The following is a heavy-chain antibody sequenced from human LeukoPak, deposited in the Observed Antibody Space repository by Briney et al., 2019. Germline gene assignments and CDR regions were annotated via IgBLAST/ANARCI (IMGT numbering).Heavy chain of an antibody. Sequence: GASVKVSCKASGGTFSSYAISWVRQAPGQGLEWMGRIIPIFGTANYAQKFQSRVTITTDESTSTAYMELSSLRSEDTAVYYCATPDYGDWGYAFDIWGQGTMVTVSS. CDR2: IIPIFGTA. J-gene: IGHJ3*02. CDR1: GGTFSSYA. V-gene: IGHV1-69*05. CDR3: ATPDYGDWGYAFDI. D-gene: IGHD4-17*01.